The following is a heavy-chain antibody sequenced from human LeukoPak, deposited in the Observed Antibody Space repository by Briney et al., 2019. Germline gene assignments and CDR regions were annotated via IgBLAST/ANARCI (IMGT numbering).Heavy chain of an antibody. D-gene: IGHD2-2*02. CDR3: TRHGNRYCSSTSCYTEDY. CDR2: IRSKANSYAT. CDR1: GFTFSGSA. V-gene: IGHV3-73*01. J-gene: IGHJ4*02. Sequence: GGSLRLSCVASGFTFSGSAMHWVRQASGKGLEWVGRIRSKANSYATAYAASVKGRFTISRDDSKNTAYLQMNSLKTEDTAVYYCTRHGNRYCSSTSCYTEDYWGQGTLVTVSS.